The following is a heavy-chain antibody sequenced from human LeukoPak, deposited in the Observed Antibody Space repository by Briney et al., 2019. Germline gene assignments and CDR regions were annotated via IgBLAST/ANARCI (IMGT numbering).Heavy chain of an antibody. CDR1: GLTFGSYA. V-gene: IGHV3-30-3*01. J-gene: IGHJ4*02. CDR3: ARDRNGGFDY. Sequence: GGSRRLSWAAPGLTFGSYAMHGVRRAPGKGREWVAVISYDGSIKSDADSVKGRFTISRDNSKNTLYLQMNSLRAEDTAVYYCARDRNGGFDYWGQGSLVTVSS. D-gene: IGHD3-10*01. CDR2: ISYDGSIK.